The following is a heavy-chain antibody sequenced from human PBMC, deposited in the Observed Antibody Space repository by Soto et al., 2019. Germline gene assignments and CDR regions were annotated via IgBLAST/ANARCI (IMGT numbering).Heavy chain of an antibody. CDR1: GFTFSSYA. CDR3: AREPERAGWYFDL. CDR2: RSYDGSNK. V-gene: IGHV3-30-3*01. J-gene: IGHJ2*01. Sequence: QVQLVESGGGVVQPGRSLRLSCAASGFTFSSYAMHWVRQAPGKGLEWVAVRSYDGSNKYYADSVKGRFTISRDNSKNTLYLQMNSLRAEDTAVYYCAREPERAGWYFDLWGRGTLVTVSS. D-gene: IGHD6-25*01.